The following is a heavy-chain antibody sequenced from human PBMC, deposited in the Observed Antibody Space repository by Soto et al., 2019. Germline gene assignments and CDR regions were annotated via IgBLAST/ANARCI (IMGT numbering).Heavy chain of an antibody. Sequence: SATLSLTCAVSGGSISSGGYSWTWIRQPPGKGLEWIGYIYHSGSTYYNPSLKSRVTISVDRSKNQFSLKLNSVTAADTAVYYCARVPYVWGQGTTVTVSS. J-gene: IGHJ6*02. CDR2: IYHSGST. CDR3: ARVPYV. CDR1: GGSISSGGYS. V-gene: IGHV4-30-2*01.